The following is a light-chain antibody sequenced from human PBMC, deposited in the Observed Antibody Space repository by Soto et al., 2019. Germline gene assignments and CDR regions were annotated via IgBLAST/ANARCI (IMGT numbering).Light chain of an antibody. Sequence: EIVLTQSPGTLSLSPGERATLSCRASQSVSRSFLAWYQQKHGQAPRLLIYVASNRSTGIPDRFSGSGSGTDFTLTISRLEPEEFAVYYCQQYVTSPWAFGQGTKVAI. CDR3: QQYVTSPWA. J-gene: IGKJ1*01. CDR2: VAS. CDR1: QSVSRSF. V-gene: IGKV3-20*01.